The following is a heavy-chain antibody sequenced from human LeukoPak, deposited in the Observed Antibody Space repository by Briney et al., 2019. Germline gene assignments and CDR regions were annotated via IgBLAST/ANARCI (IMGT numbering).Heavy chain of an antibody. CDR1: GYTFTGYY. CDR3: ARDRSPPSAPVAGNFDY. CDR2: INPNSGGT. Sequence: ASVKVSCKASGYTFTGYYMHWVRQAPGRGLEWMGWINPNSGGTNYAQKFQGRVTMTRDTSISTAYMELSRLRSDDTAVYYCARDRSPPSAPVAGNFDYWGQGALVTVSS. D-gene: IGHD6-19*01. J-gene: IGHJ4*02. V-gene: IGHV1-2*02.